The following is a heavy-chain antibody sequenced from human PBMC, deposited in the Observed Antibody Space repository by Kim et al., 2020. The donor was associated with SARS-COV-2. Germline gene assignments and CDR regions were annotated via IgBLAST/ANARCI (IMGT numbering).Heavy chain of an antibody. J-gene: IGHJ5*02. CDR3: AHSLYDSRTWFDP. D-gene: IGHD3-22*01. Sequence: SGPTLVKPTQTLTLTCSFSGFSLSTSGVGVGWIRQPPGQALEWFAVIYWDDDWRRSPSLKNRLTITKDTSKNQVVLTMTNMDPADTATYFCAHSLYDSRTWFDPLGQGILVSVSS. CDR1: GFSLSTSGVG. CDR2: IYWDDDW. V-gene: IGHV2-5*02.